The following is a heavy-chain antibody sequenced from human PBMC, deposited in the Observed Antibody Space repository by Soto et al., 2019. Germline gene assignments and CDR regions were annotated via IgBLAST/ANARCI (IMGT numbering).Heavy chain of an antibody. CDR2: ISGSGGST. D-gene: IGHD2-2*01. CDR3: AKLSGFVVQAASTN. CDR1: GFTFRSYA. Sequence: PGGSLRLSGAASGFTFRSYAMSWVRQAPGKGLEWVSAISGSGGSTYYADSVKGRFTISRDNSKNTLYLQMNSLRAEDTAVYYCAKLSGFVVQAASTNWGQGTLVTVSS. J-gene: IGHJ4*02. V-gene: IGHV3-23*01.